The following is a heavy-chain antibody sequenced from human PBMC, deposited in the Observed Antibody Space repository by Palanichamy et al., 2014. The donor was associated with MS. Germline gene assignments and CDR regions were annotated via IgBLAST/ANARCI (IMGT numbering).Heavy chain of an antibody. CDR2: IYYSGST. CDR3: ASRYCSSTSCYRGDAFDI. D-gene: IGHD2-2*02. Sequence: QLQLQESGPGLVKPSETLSLTCTVSGGSISSSSYYWGWIRQPPGKGLEWIGSIYYSGSTYYNPSLKSRVTISVDTSKNQFSLKLSSVTAADTAVYYCASRYCSSTSCYRGDAFDIWGQGTMVTVSS. CDR1: GGSISSSSYY. J-gene: IGHJ3*02. V-gene: IGHV4-39*01.